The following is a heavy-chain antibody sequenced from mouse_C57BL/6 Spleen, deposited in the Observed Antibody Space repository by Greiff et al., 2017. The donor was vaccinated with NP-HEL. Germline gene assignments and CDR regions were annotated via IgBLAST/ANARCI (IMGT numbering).Heavy chain of an antibody. J-gene: IGHJ3*01. CDR2: IHPNSGST. CDR1: GYTFTSYW. V-gene: IGHV1-64*01. D-gene: IGHD1-1*01. CDR3: ARYGSSSWFAY. Sequence: QLQQPGAELVKPGASVKLSCKASGYTFTSYWMHWVKQRPGQGLEWIGMIHPNSGSTNYNEKFKSKATLTVDKSSSTAYMQLSSLTSEDSAVYYCARYGSSSWFAYWGQGTLVTVSA.